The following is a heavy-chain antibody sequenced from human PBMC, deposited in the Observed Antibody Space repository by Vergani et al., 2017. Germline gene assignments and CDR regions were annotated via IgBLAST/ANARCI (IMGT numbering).Heavy chain of an antibody. J-gene: IGHJ4*02. CDR3: AKDRSTYYDFWSGYLGH. Sequence: QVQLVESGGGVVQPGRSLRLSCAASGFTFSSYGMHWVRQAPGKGLEWVAVISYDGSNKYYADSVKGRFTISRDNSKNTLYLQINSLRAEDTDVYYCAKDRSTYYDFWSGYLGHWGQGTLVTVSS. CDR1: GFTFSSYG. CDR2: ISYDGSNK. V-gene: IGHV3-30*18. D-gene: IGHD3-3*01.